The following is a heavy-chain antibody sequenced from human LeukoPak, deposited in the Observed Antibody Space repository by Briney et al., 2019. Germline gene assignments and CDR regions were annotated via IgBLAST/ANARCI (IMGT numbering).Heavy chain of an antibody. J-gene: IGHJ4*02. V-gene: IGHV4-34*01. D-gene: IGHD3-10*01. CDR3: ARDPGSLPQVYYFDY. CDR2: INHSGST. Sequence: SETLSLTCAVYGGSFSGYYWSWIRQPPGKGLEWIGEINHSGSTNYNPSLKSRVTISVDTSKNQFSLKLSSVTAADTAVYYCARDPGSLPQVYYFDYWGQGTLVTVSS. CDR1: GGSFSGYY.